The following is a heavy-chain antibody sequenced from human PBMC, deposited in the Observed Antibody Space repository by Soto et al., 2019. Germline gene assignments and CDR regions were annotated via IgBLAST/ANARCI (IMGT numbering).Heavy chain of an antibody. CDR1: GFTFSSYA. CDR3: AKNGRAAAMYNWFDP. CDR2: ISGSGGTT. J-gene: IGHJ5*02. V-gene: IGHV3-23*01. D-gene: IGHD6-13*01. Sequence: EVQLLESGGGLVQPGGSLRLSCTGSGFTFSSYAMNWVRQAPGKGLECVSTISGSGGTTYYADSVKGRFTISRDNSKNTLYLQMSSLRAEDTGVYYCAKNGRAAAMYNWFDPWGQGTLVTVSS.